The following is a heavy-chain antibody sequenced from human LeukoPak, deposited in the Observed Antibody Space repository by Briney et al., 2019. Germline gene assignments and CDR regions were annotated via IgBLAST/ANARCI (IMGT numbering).Heavy chain of an antibody. J-gene: IGHJ4*02. CDR2: IWYDGSNK. Sequence: PGGSLRLSCAASGFTFSSYGTHWVRQAPGKGLEWVAVIWYDGSNKYYADSVKGRFTISRDNSKNTLYLQMNSLRAEDTAVYYCARKRGKESSSWYFDYWGQGTLVTVSS. V-gene: IGHV3-33*01. CDR1: GFTFSSYG. CDR3: ARKRGKESSSWYFDY. D-gene: IGHD6-13*01.